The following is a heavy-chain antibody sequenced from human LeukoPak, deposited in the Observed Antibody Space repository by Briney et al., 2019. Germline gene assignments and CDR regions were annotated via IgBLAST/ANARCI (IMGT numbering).Heavy chain of an antibody. Sequence: SETLSLTCTVSGGSISSYYWSWIRQPPGKGLEWIGYIYYSGSTNYNPSLKSRVTISVDTSKNQFSLKLGSVTAADTAVYYCARGARYDYVWGSYRPNYFDYWGQGTLVTVSS. CDR3: ARGARYDYVWGSYRPNYFDY. CDR1: GGSISSYY. D-gene: IGHD3-16*02. CDR2: IYYSGST. V-gene: IGHV4-59*01. J-gene: IGHJ4*02.